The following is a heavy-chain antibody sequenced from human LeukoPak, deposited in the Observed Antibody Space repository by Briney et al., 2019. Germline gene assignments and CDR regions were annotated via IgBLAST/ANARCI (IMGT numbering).Heavy chain of an antibody. V-gene: IGHV3-66*01. CDR1: GFTVNSTY. D-gene: IGHD6-19*01. CDR2: IYSGGST. CDR3: ARDGAFGAVAGLLIDF. Sequence: GGSLRLSCAASGFTVNSTYMSWVRQAPGKGLEWVSVIYSGGSTYYADSVKGRFTISRDNSKNTVHLQMNSLRAEDTAVYYCARDGAFGAVAGLLIDFWGQGTLVIVSS. J-gene: IGHJ4*02.